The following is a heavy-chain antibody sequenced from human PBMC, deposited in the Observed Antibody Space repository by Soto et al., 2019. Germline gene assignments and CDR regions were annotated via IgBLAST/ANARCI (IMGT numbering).Heavy chain of an antibody. D-gene: IGHD2-15*01. Sequence: QVQLVQSGAEVKKPGSSVKVSCKASGGTFSSYAISWVRQAPGQGLEWMGGIIPIFGTANYAQKFQGRVTITADESTSTAYMELISLRSEDTAMYYCATPRLGYCSGGSCSQFYYYYGMDVWGQGTTVTVSS. J-gene: IGHJ6*02. V-gene: IGHV1-69*01. CDR1: GGTFSSYA. CDR2: IIPIFGTA. CDR3: ATPRLGYCSGGSCSQFYYYYGMDV.